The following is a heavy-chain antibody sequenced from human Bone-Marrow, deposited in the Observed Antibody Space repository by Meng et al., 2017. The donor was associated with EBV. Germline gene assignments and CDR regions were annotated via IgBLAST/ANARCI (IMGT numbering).Heavy chain of an antibody. Sequence: QVQLQQWGAGLFKPSETLSLTCTVSGGSISSSSYYWGWIRQPPGKGLEWIGSIYYSGSTYYNPSLKSRVTISVDTSKNQFSLKLSSVTAADTAVYYCARDKGDYYDSSQDWYFDLWGRGTLVTVSS. CDR3: ARDKGDYYDSSQDWYFDL. J-gene: IGHJ2*01. V-gene: IGHV4-39*07. CDR2: IYYSGST. D-gene: IGHD3-22*01. CDR1: GGSISSSSYY.